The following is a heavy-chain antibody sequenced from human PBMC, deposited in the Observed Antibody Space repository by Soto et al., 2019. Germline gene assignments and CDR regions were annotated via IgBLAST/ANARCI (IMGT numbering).Heavy chain of an antibody. V-gene: IGHV1-69*13. CDR3: ASLYCTNGVCYYSTGYYGVMV. CDR2: IIPIFGTA. J-gene: IGHJ4*02. Sequence: ASVKVSCKASGGTFSSYAISWVRQAPGQGLEWMGGIIPIFGTANYAQKFQGRVTITADESTSTAYMELSSLRSEDTAVYYCASLYCTNGVCYYSTGYYGVMVWGQGTLVTVSS. CDR1: GGTFSSYA. D-gene: IGHD2-8*01.